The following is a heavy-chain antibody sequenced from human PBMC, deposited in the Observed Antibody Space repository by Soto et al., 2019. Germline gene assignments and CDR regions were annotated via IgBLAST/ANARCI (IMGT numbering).Heavy chain of an antibody. J-gene: IGHJ4*02. CDR1: GGSFSGYY. Sequence: SETLSLTCAVYGGSFSGYYWSWIRQPPGKGLEWIGEINHSGSTNYNPSLKSRVTISVDTSKNQFSLKLSSVTAADTAVYYCARGPSRKYGSGKVYFDYWGQGTLVTVSS. CDR2: INHSGST. V-gene: IGHV4-34*01. D-gene: IGHD3-10*01. CDR3: ARGPSRKYGSGKVYFDY.